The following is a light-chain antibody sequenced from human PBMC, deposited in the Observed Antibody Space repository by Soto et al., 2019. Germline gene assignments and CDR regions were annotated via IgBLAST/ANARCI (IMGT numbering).Light chain of an antibody. CDR3: QQYGSSLFT. J-gene: IGKJ3*01. CDR2: GAS. V-gene: IGKV3-20*01. Sequence: EIVLTQSPGTLSLSPGERATLSCRASQSVSSSYLAWYQQKPGPAPRLLIYGASSRATGIPDRFSGSGSGTDFTLTISRLELEDFAVYYCQQYGSSLFTFGPGTKVDIK. CDR1: QSVSSSY.